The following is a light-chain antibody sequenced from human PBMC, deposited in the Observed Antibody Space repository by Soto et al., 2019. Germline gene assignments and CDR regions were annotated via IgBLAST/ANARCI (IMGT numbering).Light chain of an antibody. V-gene: IGKV3-20*01. Sequence: IVLIQSPATLSESPGERATLSCRAGQNIRNYLIWYQQKPGQAPRPLLYGASSRATGIPDTFSGSGAGTDFTLTISRLEPEDFAVYYCQQYGRSPTTFGQGTKVDI. CDR3: QQYGRSPTT. CDR2: GAS. CDR1: QNIRNY. J-gene: IGKJ1*01.